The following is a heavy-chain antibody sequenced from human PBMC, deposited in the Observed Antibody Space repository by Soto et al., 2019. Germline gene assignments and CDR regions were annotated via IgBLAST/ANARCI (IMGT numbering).Heavy chain of an antibody. J-gene: IGHJ6*02. CDR3: ARGPYCSSTSCYRPYYGMYV. D-gene: IGHD2-2*01. Sequence: QVQLVQSGAEVKKPGASVKVSCKASGYTFTSYGISWVRQAPGQGLEWMGWISAYNGNTNYAQKLQGRVTMTTDTSTSTAYMELRSLRSDDTAVYYCARGPYCSSTSCYRPYYGMYVWGQGTTVTVSS. CDR1: GYTFTSYG. CDR2: ISAYNGNT. V-gene: IGHV1-18*01.